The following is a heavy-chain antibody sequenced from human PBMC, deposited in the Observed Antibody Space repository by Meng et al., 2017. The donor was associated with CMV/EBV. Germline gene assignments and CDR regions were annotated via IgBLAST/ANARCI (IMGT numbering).Heavy chain of an antibody. J-gene: IGHJ4*02. D-gene: IGHD1-1*01. Sequence: GESLKISCAASGFTVSSNYMSWVRQAPGKGLEWVSAISGSGGSTYYADSVKGRFTISRDNSKNTLYLQMNSLRAEDTAVYYCAKFGTTGTTGVDYWGQGTLVTVSS. CDR3: AKFGTTGTTGVDY. V-gene: IGHV3-23*01. CDR2: ISGSGGST. CDR1: GFTVSSNY.